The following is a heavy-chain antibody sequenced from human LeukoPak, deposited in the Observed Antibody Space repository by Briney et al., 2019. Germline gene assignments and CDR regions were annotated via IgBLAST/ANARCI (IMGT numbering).Heavy chain of an antibody. CDR2: ISGNGDIT. Sequence: PGGSLRLSCAASGFTFSSYAMSWVRQAPEKGLEWVSAISGNGDITYYADTVKGRFSGSRDNSKNTLYLQLNSQRAEDTAVYYCAKDLRGTLSSRGPFEYWGQGTLVTVSS. V-gene: IGHV3-23*01. CDR1: GFTFSSYA. J-gene: IGHJ4*02. D-gene: IGHD1-1*01. CDR3: AKDLRGTLSSRGPFEY.